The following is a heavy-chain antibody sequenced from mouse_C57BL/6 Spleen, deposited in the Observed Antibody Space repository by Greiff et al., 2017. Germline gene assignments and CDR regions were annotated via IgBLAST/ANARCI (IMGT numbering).Heavy chain of an antibody. V-gene: IGHV7-3*01. Sequence: EVHLVESGGGLVQPGGSLSLSCAASGFTFTDYYMSWVRQPPGKALEWLGFIRNKANGYTTEYSASVKGRFTISRDNSQSILYLQMNALRAEDSATYYCARSYYGTLDYWGQGTTLTVSS. CDR3: ARSYYGTLDY. CDR1: GFTFTDYY. CDR2: IRNKANGYTT. J-gene: IGHJ2*01. D-gene: IGHD1-1*01.